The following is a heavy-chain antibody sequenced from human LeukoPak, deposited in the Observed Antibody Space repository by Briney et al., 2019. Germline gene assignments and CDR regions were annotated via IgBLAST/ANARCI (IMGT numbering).Heavy chain of an antibody. Sequence: SETLPLTCAVYGGSFSGYYWSWIRQPPGKGLEWIGEINHSGSTNYNPSLKSRVTVSVDTSKNQFSLTLSSVTAADTAVYYCARGVTGTTQLFDYWGQGTLVTVSS. CDR3: ARGVTGTTQLFDY. J-gene: IGHJ4*02. V-gene: IGHV4-34*01. D-gene: IGHD1-7*01. CDR2: INHSGST. CDR1: GGSFSGYY.